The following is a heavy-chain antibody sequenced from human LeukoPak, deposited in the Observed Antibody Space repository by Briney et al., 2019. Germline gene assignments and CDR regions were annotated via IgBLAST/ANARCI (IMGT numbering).Heavy chain of an antibody. CDR2: ISGSGGST. CDR3: AKDLSADTAMVTYYYYGMDV. V-gene: IGHV3-23*01. Sequence: GGSLRLSCAASGFXSANYAMSWVRQGPGKGLEWVSTISGSGGSTYYADSVKGRFTISRDNSKNTLFLQMNSLRADDTAVYFCAKDLSADTAMVTYYYYGMDVWGQGTTVTVSS. CDR1: GFXSANYA. J-gene: IGHJ6*02. D-gene: IGHD5-18*01.